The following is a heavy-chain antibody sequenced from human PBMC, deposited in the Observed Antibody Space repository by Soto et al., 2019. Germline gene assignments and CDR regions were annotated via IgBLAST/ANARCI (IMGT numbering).Heavy chain of an antibody. CDR2: IIPIFGTA. J-gene: IGHJ6*02. D-gene: IGHD2-2*02. CDR1: GGTFSSYA. V-gene: IGHV1-69*01. Sequence: QVQLVQSGAEVKKPGSSVKVSCKASGGTFSSYAISWVRQAPGQGLEWMGGIIPIFGTANYAQKLQGRVTITADESTSTAYMELSSLRSEDTAVYYCASALLGYCSSTSCYTPPDYYYYGMDVWGQGTTVTVSS. CDR3: ASALLGYCSSTSCYTPPDYYYYGMDV.